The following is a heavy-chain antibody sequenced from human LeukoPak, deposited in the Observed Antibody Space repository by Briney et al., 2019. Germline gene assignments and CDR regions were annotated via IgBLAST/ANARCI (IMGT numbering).Heavy chain of an antibody. CDR3: ARGRGSMTTKGYYFGY. CDR2: IIPIFGTA. D-gene: IGHD4-11*01. Sequence: GASVKVSCKASGGTFSSYAISWVRQAPGQGLEWMGGIIPIFGTANYAQKFQGRVTITTDESTSTAYMELSSLRSEDTAVYYCARGRGSMTTKGYYFGYWGQGTLVTVSS. J-gene: IGHJ4*02. V-gene: IGHV1-69*05. CDR1: GGTFSSYA.